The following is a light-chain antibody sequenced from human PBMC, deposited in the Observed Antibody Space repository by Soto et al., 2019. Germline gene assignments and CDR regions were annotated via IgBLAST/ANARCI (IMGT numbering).Light chain of an antibody. CDR2: RNN. J-gene: IGLJ3*02. CDR1: SSNIGSNS. V-gene: IGLV1-47*01. Sequence: QAVVTQPPSASATPGQRVTISCSGSSSNIGSNSVYWYRQLPGTAPKLLIYRNNQRPSGVPDRFSGSKSGTSASLAISGLRSEDEAVYYCAVWDDSLRGAFGGGTKLTVL. CDR3: AVWDDSLRGA.